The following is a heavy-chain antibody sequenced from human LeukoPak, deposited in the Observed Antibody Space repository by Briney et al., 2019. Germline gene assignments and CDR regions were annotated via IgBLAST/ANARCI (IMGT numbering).Heavy chain of an antibody. Sequence: SETLSLTCTVSGGSISSYYWSWIRQPPGKGLEWIGYIYYSGNTNYNPSLKSRVTISVDTSKNQFSLRLSSVTAADTAVYYCARLGDSSSRLYYFDYWGQGTLVTVSS. CDR1: GGSISSYY. J-gene: IGHJ4*02. CDR2: IYYSGNT. V-gene: IGHV4-59*08. D-gene: IGHD6-6*01. CDR3: ARLGDSSSRLYYFDY.